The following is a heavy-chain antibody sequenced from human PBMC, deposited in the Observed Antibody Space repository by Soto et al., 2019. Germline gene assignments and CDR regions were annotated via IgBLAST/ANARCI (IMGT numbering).Heavy chain of an antibody. V-gene: IGHV4-31*03. CDR1: GGSISSGGYY. CDR2: IYYSGST. Sequence: PSETLSLTCTVSGGSISSGGYYWSWIRQHPGKGLEWIGYIYYSGSTYYNPSLKSRVTISVDTSKNQFSLKLSSVTAADTAVYYCGRLLRGNRDYYFDYWGQGTLVTVSS. J-gene: IGHJ4*02. D-gene: IGHD3-10*01. CDR3: GRLLRGNRDYYFDY.